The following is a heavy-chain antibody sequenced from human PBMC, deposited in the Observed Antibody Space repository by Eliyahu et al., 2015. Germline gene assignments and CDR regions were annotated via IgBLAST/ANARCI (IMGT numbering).Heavy chain of an antibody. CDR2: INRRSSSE. J-gene: IGHJ5*02. Sequence: EVQLVESGGGLVQPGGSXXLSXAAXGFXFSSYSMNWVRQAPGKGLEWVAYINRRSSSEYYADSVKGRFTISRDNAKNSLYLQMNSLRDGDTAVYYCVKDILDGDAPSWGQGTLVTVSS. V-gene: IGHV3-48*02. CDR3: VKDILDGDAPS. CDR1: GFXFSSYS. D-gene: IGHD4-17*01.